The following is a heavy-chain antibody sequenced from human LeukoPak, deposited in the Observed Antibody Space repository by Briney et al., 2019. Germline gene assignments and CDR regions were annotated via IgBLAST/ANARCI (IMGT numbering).Heavy chain of an antibody. CDR1: GKTLNDLS. V-gene: IGHV1-24*01. J-gene: IGHJ5*02. D-gene: IGHD3-10*01. Sequence: ASVKVSCKVSGKTLNDLSMHWVRQAPGKGLEWMGRFDPEDGETIYAQKFQGRVTMTVDTSTDTAYMELSSLRSEDTAVYYCTTEKDYGSGSYHLWFDPWGQGTLVTVSS. CDR3: TTEKDYGSGSYHLWFDP. CDR2: FDPEDGET.